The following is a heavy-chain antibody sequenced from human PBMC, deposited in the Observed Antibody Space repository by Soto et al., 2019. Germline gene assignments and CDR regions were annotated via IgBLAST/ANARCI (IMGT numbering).Heavy chain of an antibody. V-gene: IGHV3-23*01. CDR1: GFTFSSYA. CDR2: TSGKSGGT. J-gene: IGHJ4*02. Sequence: EVHLLESGGGLVQPGGSLRLSCAASGFTFSSYAMSWVRQAPGKGLEWVSTSGKSGGTYYADSVRGRFTISRDNSKNTVYLQMSSLRAGDTALYYCAKRDSSGSYYFDCWGQGTLVTVSS. D-gene: IGHD3-22*01. CDR3: AKRDSSGSYYFDC.